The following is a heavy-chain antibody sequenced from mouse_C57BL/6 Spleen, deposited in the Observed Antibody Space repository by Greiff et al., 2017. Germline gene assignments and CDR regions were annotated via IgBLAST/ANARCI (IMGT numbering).Heavy chain of an antibody. Sequence: QVQLQQPGAELVMPGASVKLSCKASGYTFTSYWMHWVKQRPGQGLEWIGEIDPSDSYTNYNQKFKGKSTLTVDKSSSTAYMQLSSLTSEDSAVYYCARRLVTTVVARYFDVWGTGTTVTVSS. J-gene: IGHJ1*03. CDR1: GYTFTSYW. CDR3: ARRLVTTVVARYFDV. D-gene: IGHD1-1*01. CDR2: IDPSDSYT. V-gene: IGHV1-69*01.